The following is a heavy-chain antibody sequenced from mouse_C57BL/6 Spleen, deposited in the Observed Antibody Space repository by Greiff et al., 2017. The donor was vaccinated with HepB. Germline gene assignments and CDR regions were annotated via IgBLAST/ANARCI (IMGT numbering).Heavy chain of an antibody. CDR3: AKNDDGFEWFAY. Sequence: VKVVESGPGLVQPSQSLSITCTVSGFSLTSYGVHWVRQSPGKGLEWLGVIWRGGSTDYNAAFMSRLSITKDNSKSQVFFKMNSLQADDTAIYYCAKNDDGFEWFAYWGQGTLVTVSA. D-gene: IGHD2-3*01. CDR1: GFSLTSYG. CDR2: IWRGGST. J-gene: IGHJ3*01. V-gene: IGHV2-5*01.